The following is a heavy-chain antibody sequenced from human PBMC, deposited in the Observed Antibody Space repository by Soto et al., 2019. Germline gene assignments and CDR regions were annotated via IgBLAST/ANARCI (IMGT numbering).Heavy chain of an antibody. CDR3: AREGSGYSYGYRD. CDR1: GGSFSGYY. Sequence: QVQLQQWGAGLLKPSETLSLTCAVYGGSFSGYYWSWIRQPPGKGLEWIGEINHSGSTNYNPSLTSRVTISVDTSKNQFSLKLSSVTAADTAVYYCAREGSGYSYGYRDWGQGTLVTVSS. V-gene: IGHV4-34*01. D-gene: IGHD5-18*01. J-gene: IGHJ4*02. CDR2: INHSGST.